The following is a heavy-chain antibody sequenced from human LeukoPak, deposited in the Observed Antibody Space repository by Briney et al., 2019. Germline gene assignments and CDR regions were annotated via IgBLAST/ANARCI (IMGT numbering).Heavy chain of an antibody. CDR3: ARDRGRGYNYDSGDFDF. CDR1: GYTFTGYY. V-gene: IGHV1-2*02. J-gene: IGHJ4*02. CDR2: INPNTGGT. Sequence: ASVKVSCKASGYTFTGYYMHWVRQAPGQGLEWMGWINPNTGGTNYAQKFQGRVTMTRDTSITTAYMELTWLGSDDTAVYYCARDRGRGYNYDSGDFDFWGQGTLVTVSS. D-gene: IGHD3-22*01.